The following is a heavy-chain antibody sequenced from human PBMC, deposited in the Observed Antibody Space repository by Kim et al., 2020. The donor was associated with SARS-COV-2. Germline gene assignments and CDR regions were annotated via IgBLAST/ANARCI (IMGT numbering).Heavy chain of an antibody. CDR3: ARERYSSGWDEGGSFDY. CDR1: GGSISSYY. CDR2: IYTSGST. V-gene: IGHV4-4*07. D-gene: IGHD6-19*01. Sequence: SETLSLTCTVSGGSISSYYWSWIRQPAGKGLEWIGRIYTSGSTKYNPSLKSRVTMSVDTSKNQFSLKVSSVTAADTAVYYCARERYSSGWDEGGSFDYWGQGTLVTVSS. J-gene: IGHJ4*02.